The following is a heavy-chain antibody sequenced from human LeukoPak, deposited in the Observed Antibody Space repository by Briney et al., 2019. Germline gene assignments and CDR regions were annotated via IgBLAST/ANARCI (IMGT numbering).Heavy chain of an antibody. CDR1: GYTFTSYD. V-gene: IGHV1-8*01. CDR2: MNPNSGNT. Sequence: ASVKVSCKASGYTFTSYDINWVRQATGQGLEWMGWMNPNSGNTGYAQKFQGRVTMTRNTSISTAYMELSSLRSEDTAVYYCALEVYYSDNSAFDYWGQGTLVTVSS. CDR3: ALEVYYSDNSAFDY. J-gene: IGHJ4*01. D-gene: IGHD4-11*01.